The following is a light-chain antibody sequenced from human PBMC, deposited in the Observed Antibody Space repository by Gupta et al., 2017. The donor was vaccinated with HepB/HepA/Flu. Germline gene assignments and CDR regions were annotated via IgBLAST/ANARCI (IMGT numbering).Light chain of an antibody. J-gene: IGLJ2*01. V-gene: IGLV3-19*01. Sequence: TCQGDSLRHYHATWYQQKPGHAPVLFVSGTIPRPSGIPYRFSGSSSGPTTSLTITGAQAEDAADYYCNSRERSGNHLIFGGGTKLTVL. CDR2: GTI. CDR3: NSRERSGNHLI. CDR1: SLRHYH.